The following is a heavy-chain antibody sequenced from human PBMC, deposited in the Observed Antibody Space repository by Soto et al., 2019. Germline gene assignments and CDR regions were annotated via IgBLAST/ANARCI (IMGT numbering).Heavy chain of an antibody. CDR1: GGSINSYY. D-gene: IGHD4-17*01. J-gene: IGHJ5*02. Sequence: SETLSLTCTVSGGSINSYYWSWIRQPPGKGLEWIGYIYYSGNTNYNPSLKSRVTISVDTSKNHFSLKLSSVTAADTAVYYCARDNNSGDSGDWFDPWGQGTLVTVS. CDR3: ARDNNSGDSGDWFDP. V-gene: IGHV4-59*01. CDR2: IYYSGNT.